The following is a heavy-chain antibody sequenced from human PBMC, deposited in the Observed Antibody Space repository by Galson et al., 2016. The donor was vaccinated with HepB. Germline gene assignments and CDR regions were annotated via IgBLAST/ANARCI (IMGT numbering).Heavy chain of an antibody. CDR1: GYTFIDYY. CDR3: AREAGSTWPHFDY. CDR2: INPNSGGT. J-gene: IGHJ3*01. D-gene: IGHD3-9*01. V-gene: IGHV1-2*04. Sequence: SVKVSCKASGYTFIDYYIHWVRQAPGQGLQWMGWINPNSGGTNFAQKFQGSVTMTRDTSISTVYMELRRLRSDGTAVYYCAREAGSTWPHFDYWGQGTMVTVSS.